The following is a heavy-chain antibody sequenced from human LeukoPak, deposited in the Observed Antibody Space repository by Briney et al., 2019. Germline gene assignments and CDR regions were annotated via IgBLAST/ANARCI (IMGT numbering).Heavy chain of an antibody. Sequence: GASVKVSCKASGYTFTGYYMHWVRQAPGQGLEWMGWINPNSGGTNYAQKFQGRVTMTRDTSISTAYMELSRLRSDDTAVYYCARESSRAVRGVITYWGQGTLVTVSS. CDR3: ARESSRAVRGVITY. CDR1: GYTFTGYY. V-gene: IGHV1-2*02. CDR2: INPNSGGT. D-gene: IGHD3-10*01. J-gene: IGHJ4*02.